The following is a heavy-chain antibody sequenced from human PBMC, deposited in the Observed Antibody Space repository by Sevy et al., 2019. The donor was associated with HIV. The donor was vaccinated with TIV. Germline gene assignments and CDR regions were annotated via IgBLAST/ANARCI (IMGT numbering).Heavy chain of an antibody. CDR3: AREGCTQPHDY. CDR2: FSFGCGRI. D-gene: IGHD2-8*01. J-gene: IGHJ4*02. Sequence: GGSLSLSCAAPGFTFAKYSMSWVRQAPGKGLEWVSTFSFGCGRINYADSVKGRFTISRDDSKNTLFLQMNSLRAEDTATYFCAREGCTQPHDYWGQGTLVTVSS. V-gene: IGHV3-23*01. CDR1: GFTFAKYS.